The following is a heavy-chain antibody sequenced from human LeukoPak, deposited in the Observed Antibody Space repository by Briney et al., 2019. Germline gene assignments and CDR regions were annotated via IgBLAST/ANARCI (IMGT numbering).Heavy chain of an antibody. V-gene: IGHV3-21*01. D-gene: IGHD5-18*01. J-gene: IGHJ4*02. CDR1: GFTFSSYS. CDR2: ISSSGSYI. CDR3: ARDSRLPGYSYPVVDF. Sequence: PGGSLRLSCAASGFTFSSYSMNWVRQAPGKGLEWVSSISSSGSYIYYADSVKGRFTISRDNAKNSLYLQMNSLRAEDTAVYYCARDSRLPGYSYPVVDFWGQGTLVTVSS.